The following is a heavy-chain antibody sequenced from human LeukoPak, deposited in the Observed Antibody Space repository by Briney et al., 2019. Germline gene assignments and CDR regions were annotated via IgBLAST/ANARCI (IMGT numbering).Heavy chain of an antibody. V-gene: IGHV3-48*01. CDR3: ARDQAALDY. Sequence: GGSLRLSCAASGFTFSNYSMNWVRQAPGKGLEWVSYISSSSSSTYYADSVKGRFTISRDNSKNTLYLQMNSLRAEDTAVYYCARDQAALDYWGQGTLVTVSS. D-gene: IGHD2-15*01. CDR2: ISSSSSST. CDR1: GFTFSNYS. J-gene: IGHJ4*02.